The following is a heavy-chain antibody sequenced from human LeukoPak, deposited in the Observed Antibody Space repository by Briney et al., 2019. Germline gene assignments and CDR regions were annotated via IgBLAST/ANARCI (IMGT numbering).Heavy chain of an antibody. D-gene: IGHD6-25*01. J-gene: IGHJ4*02. CDR1: GFTFSSYA. V-gene: IGHV3-23*01. CDR2: ISGSGGST. CDR3: ATAPLSAPTDY. Sequence: GGSLRLSCAASGFTFSSYAMSWVRQAPGRGLEWVSAISGSGGSTYYADSVKGRFTISRDNSKNTLYLQMNSLRAEDTAVYYCATAPLSAPTDYWGQGTLVTVSS.